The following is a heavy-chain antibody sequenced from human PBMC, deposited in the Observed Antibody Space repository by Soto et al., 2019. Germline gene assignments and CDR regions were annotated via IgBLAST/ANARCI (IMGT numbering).Heavy chain of an antibody. Sequence: QLQLQESGPGLVKPSETLSLTCTVSGGSISSSSFHWGWIRQPPGKGLEWIGSIYYSGSTYYSPSRKGRVTISVDTSKSQFSLKLSSVTAADTAVYYCARRERAAGTDWWFDPWGQGTLVTVSS. CDR3: ARRERAAGTDWWFDP. CDR2: IYYSGST. CDR1: GGSISSSSFH. J-gene: IGHJ5*02. V-gene: IGHV4-39*01. D-gene: IGHD6-13*01.